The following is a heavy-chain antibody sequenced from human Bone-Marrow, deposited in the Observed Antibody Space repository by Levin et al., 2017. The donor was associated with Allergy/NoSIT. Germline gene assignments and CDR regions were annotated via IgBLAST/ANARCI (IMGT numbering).Heavy chain of an antibody. CDR3: ASRGDYEIGTPFDY. J-gene: IGHJ4*02. D-gene: IGHD4-17*01. Sequence: KISCKASGGTFSSYAISWVRQAPGQGLEWMGGIIPIFGTANYAQKFQGRVTITADKSTSTAYMELSSLRSEDTAVYYCASRGDYEIGTPFDYWGQGTLVTVSS. CDR1: GGTFSSYA. CDR2: IIPIFGTA. V-gene: IGHV1-69*06.